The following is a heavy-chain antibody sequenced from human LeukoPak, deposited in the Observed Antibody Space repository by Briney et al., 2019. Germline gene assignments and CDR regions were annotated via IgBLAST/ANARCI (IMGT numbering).Heavy chain of an antibody. V-gene: IGHV1-8*01. CDR2: MNPNSGNT. D-gene: IGHD5-24*01. J-gene: IGHJ3*02. Sequence: ASVKVSCKASGYTFTSYDINWVRQATGQGLEWMGWMNPNSGNTGYAQKFQGRVTMTRNTSISTAYMELSSLRSEDTAVYYCARKDSGGDGYETYAFDIWGQGTMVTVSS. CDR1: GYTFTSYD. CDR3: ARKDSGGDGYETYAFDI.